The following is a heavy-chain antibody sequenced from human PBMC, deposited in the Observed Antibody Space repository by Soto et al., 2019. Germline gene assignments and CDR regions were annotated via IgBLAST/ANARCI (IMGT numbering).Heavy chain of an antibody. D-gene: IGHD2-15*01. J-gene: IGHJ4*02. CDR3: AKGTVVVVAATFFDY. CDR1: GFIFSSYA. CDR2: ISGSGGST. V-gene: IGHV3-23*01. Sequence: PGGSLRLSCAASGFIFSSYAMSWVRQAPGKGLEWVSAISGSGGSTYYADSVKGRFTISRDNSKNTLYLQMNSLRAEDTAVYYCAKGTVVVVAATFFDYWGQGTLVTVSS.